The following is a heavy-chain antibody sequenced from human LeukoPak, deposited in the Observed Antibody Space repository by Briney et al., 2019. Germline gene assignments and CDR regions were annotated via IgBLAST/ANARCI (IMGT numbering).Heavy chain of an antibody. V-gene: IGHV1-2*06. D-gene: IGHD3-22*01. CDR2: INPNSGGT. CDR1: GYTFTGYY. Sequence: GASVKVSCKASGYTFTGYYMHWVRQAPGQGLEWMGRINPNSGGTNYAQKFQGRVTMTRDTSISTAYMELSRLRSDDTAVYYCASLGAYYYDSSGYYYADFDYWGQGTLVTVPS. CDR3: ASLGAYYYDSSGYYYADFDY. J-gene: IGHJ4*02.